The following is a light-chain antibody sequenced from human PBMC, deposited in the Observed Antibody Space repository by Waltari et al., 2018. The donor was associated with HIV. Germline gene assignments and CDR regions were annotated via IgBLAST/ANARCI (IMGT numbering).Light chain of an antibody. Sequence: EIVLTQSPATLSLSPGHTATLSCRASQSISSYLAWYQQKPGQAPRLLLYYASHRATGIPARFSGSGSGTDFTLTIGPLEPEDFAVYYCQQRDKWPPSYTFGQGTRVEI. J-gene: IGKJ2*01. CDR1: QSISSY. CDR3: QQRDKWPPSYT. V-gene: IGKV3-11*01. CDR2: YAS.